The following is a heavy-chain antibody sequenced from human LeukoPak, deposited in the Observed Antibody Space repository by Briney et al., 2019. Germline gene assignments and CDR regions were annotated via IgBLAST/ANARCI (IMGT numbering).Heavy chain of an antibody. V-gene: IGHV3-23*01. D-gene: IGHD3-10*01. Sequence: GGSLRLSCAASGFTFSTYAVNWVRQAPGKGLEWVSAISGSGGSTYYADSVKGRFTISRDNSKNTLYLQMNSLRAEDTAVYYCAKSYSRYGSGSYGYWGQGTLVTVSS. CDR3: AKSYSRYGSGSYGY. J-gene: IGHJ4*02. CDR2: ISGSGGST. CDR1: GFTFSTYA.